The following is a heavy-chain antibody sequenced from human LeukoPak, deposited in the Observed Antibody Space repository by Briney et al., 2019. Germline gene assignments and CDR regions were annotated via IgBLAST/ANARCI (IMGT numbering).Heavy chain of an antibody. J-gene: IGHJ4*02. CDR2: INPSTGST. V-gene: IGHV1-46*01. Sequence: ASVKVSCKAFGYTFTSYYMHWVRQAPGQGLEWMGIINPSTGSTSYAQKLQDRVTITRDTSTSTVYMELSSLRSDDTAVYYCTRGGSGSYLGVDDYWGQGTLVTVSS. CDR3: TRGGSGSYLGVDDY. CDR1: GYTFTSYY. D-gene: IGHD1-26*01.